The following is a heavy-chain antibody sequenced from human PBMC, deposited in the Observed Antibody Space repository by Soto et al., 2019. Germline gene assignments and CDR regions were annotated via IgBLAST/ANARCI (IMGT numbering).Heavy chain of an antibody. CDR3: ARDNPNDSSGYRRDFDY. D-gene: IGHD3-22*01. V-gene: IGHV4-30-4*01. J-gene: IGHJ4*02. Sequence: SETLSLTCTVSGASISSDDHYWSWVRQPPGKGLEWIGYISYNGATSYNPSLKSRVTISVDTSKNQFSLRLNSVTAADTAVYFCARDNPNDSSGYRRDFDYWGQGTLVTVSS. CDR1: GASISSDDHY. CDR2: ISYNGAT.